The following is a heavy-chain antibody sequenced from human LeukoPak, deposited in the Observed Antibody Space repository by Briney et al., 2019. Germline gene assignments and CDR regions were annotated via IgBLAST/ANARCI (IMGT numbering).Heavy chain of an antibody. Sequence: PPETQSLTCTVSGYSISSGYYWGWIRQPPGKGLEWIGSIYHSGSTYYNPSLKSRVTISVDTSKNQFSLKLSSVTAADTAVYYCARDGYSGYDAGGYWGQGTLVTVSS. CDR2: IYHSGST. V-gene: IGHV4-38-2*02. CDR1: GYSISSGYY. CDR3: ARDGYSGYDAGGY. J-gene: IGHJ4*02. D-gene: IGHD5-12*01.